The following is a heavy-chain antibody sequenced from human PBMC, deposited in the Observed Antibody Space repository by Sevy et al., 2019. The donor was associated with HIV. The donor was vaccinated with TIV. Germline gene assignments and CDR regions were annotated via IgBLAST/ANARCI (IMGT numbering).Heavy chain of an antibody. Sequence: ASVKVSCKASGYTFDSFGMSWVRQAPGQGLEWMGWIGDYNGNIKYAQKFQDRVTMTTDTSTNPAYMELRSLRFDDSAGYFCARISTVRGKFNWFDPWGQGTLVTVSS. CDR1: GYTFDSFG. V-gene: IGHV1-18*01. J-gene: IGHJ5*02. CDR3: ARISTVRGKFNWFDP. D-gene: IGHD3-10*01. CDR2: IGDYNGNI.